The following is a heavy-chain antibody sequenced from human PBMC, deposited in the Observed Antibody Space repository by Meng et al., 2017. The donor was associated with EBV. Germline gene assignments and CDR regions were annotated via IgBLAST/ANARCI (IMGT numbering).Heavy chain of an antibody. J-gene: IGHJ4*02. CDR2: IYWDDDK. CDR1: GFSLSTRGVG. V-gene: IGHV2-5*02. Sequence: QNTFEESGPTLVKPTQTLTLTCTLSGFSLSTRGVGVGWIRQPPGKALEWLALIYWDDDKRYSPSLKSRLTITKDTSKNQVVLTMTNMDPVDAATYYCAHIIAARPFDYWGQGTLVTVSS. D-gene: IGHD6-6*01. CDR3: AHIIAARPFDY.